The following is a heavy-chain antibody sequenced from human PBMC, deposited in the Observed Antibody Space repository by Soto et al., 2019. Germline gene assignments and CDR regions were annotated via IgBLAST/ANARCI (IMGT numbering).Heavy chain of an antibody. J-gene: IGHJ6*02. CDR2: IYYSGST. D-gene: IGHD3-10*01. CDR1: GGSISSYY. CDR3: ARGFFPTMVWGNYYYYGMDV. V-gene: IGHV4-59*01. Sequence: SETLSLTCTVSGGSISSYYWSWIRQPPGKGLEWIGYIYYSGSTNYNPSLKSRVTISVDTSKNQFSLKLSSVTAADTAVYYCARGFFPTMVWGNYYYYGMDVWGQGTTVTVSS.